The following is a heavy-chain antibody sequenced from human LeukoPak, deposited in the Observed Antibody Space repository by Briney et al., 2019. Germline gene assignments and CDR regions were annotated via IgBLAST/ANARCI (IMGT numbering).Heavy chain of an antibody. CDR1: GGSISSGSYY. CDR3: ARVVPAAARIFDL. Sequence: SQTLSLTCTVSGGSISSGSYYWSWIRQPAGKGLEWIGRIYTSESTNYNPSLKSRVTISVDTSKNQFSLKLSSVTAADTAVYHCARVVPAAARIFDLWGRGTLVTVSS. CDR2: IYTSEST. D-gene: IGHD2-2*01. V-gene: IGHV4-61*02. J-gene: IGHJ2*01.